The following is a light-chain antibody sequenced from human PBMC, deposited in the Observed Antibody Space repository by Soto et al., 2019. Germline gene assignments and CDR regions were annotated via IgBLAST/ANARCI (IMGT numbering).Light chain of an antibody. J-gene: IGKJ5*01. CDR2: DAS. CDR3: QQRSNPSIT. Sequence: EIVLTQSPATLSLSPGERATLSFGASQSISSYLAWYQQKPGQAPRLLIYDASNRATGIPARFSGSGSVTDFSLTISSPQSEDFAVYYCQQRSNPSITFGQGTRLENK. V-gene: IGKV3-11*01. CDR1: QSISSY.